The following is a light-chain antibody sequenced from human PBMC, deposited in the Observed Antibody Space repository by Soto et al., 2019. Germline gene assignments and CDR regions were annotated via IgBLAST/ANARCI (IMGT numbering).Light chain of an antibody. CDR2: EVT. Sequence: QSVLTQPASVSGSPGQSITITCTGTSSDVGGYNYVSWYQQHPGQVPKLTIYEVTNRPSGVSSRFSGSKSGNTASLTISGLQAEDEADYYCSSYTNSDTWVFGGGTKVTVL. J-gene: IGLJ3*02. CDR1: SSDVGGYNY. V-gene: IGLV2-14*01. CDR3: SSYTNSDTWV.